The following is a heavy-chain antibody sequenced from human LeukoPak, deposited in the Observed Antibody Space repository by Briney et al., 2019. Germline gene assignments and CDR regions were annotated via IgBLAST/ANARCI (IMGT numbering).Heavy chain of an antibody. Sequence: SETLSLTCTVSDDSISGYYWSWIRQPPGKGLEWIGFIYYSGSTNYNPSFKSRVTLSVDTSKNQFSLKLTSVSAADTAVYYCARGGNSPGYWGQGTLVTVSS. D-gene: IGHD1-1*01. CDR2: IYYSGST. J-gene: IGHJ4*02. CDR1: DDSISGYY. V-gene: IGHV4-59*01. CDR3: ARGGNSPGY.